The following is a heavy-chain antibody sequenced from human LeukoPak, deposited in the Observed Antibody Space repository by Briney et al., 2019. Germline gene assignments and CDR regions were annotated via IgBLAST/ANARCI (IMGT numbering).Heavy chain of an antibody. V-gene: IGHV3-23*01. CDR1: GFTFSSYA. D-gene: IGHD3-22*01. J-gene: IGHJ4*02. Sequence: GGSLRLSCAASGFTFSSYAMSWVRQAPGKGPEWVSAISGSGGSTYYADSVKGRFTISRDNSKNTLYLQMNSLRAEDTAVYYCAEPEGGYYDIRPDWGQGTLVTVSS. CDR3: AEPEGGYYDIRPD. CDR2: ISGSGGST.